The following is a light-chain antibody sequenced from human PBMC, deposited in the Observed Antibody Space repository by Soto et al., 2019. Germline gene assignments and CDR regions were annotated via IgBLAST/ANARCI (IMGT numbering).Light chain of an antibody. CDR1: QDIAIY. J-gene: IGKJ4*01. CDR2: ASS. V-gene: IGKV1-9*01. Sequence: IQLTQSPSSLSASVGDRVTITCRASQDIAIYLSWYQQKPGEAPKLLIYASSTLYGGVPSSFSGSGSGTDFAITITSLQAEDFATYYCQQLRMYPSTFGGGTKVEIK. CDR3: QQLRMYPST.